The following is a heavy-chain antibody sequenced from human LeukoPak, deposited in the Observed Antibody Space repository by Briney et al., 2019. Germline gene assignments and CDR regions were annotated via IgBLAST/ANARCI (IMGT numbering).Heavy chain of an antibody. CDR1: GYTFTSYY. J-gene: IGHJ4*02. D-gene: IGHD2-15*01. V-gene: IGHV1-46*01. CDR2: INPSGGST. CDR3: ARSCSGGSCYDTSTFGY. Sequence: ASVKVSCKASGYTFTSYYMHWVRQAPGQGLEWMGIINPSGGSTSYAQKFQGRVTMTRDTSTSTVYMELSSLRSEDTAVYYCARSCSGGSCYDTSTFGYWGQGTLVTVSS.